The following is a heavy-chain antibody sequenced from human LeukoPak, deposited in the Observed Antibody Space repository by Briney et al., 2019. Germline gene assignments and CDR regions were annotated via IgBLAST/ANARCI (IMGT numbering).Heavy chain of an antibody. D-gene: IGHD3-3*01. V-gene: IGHV4-34*01. CDR3: ARGPAFYDSSATDWFDP. J-gene: IGHJ5*02. Sequence: PSETLSLTCAVYGGSFSGYYWSWIRQPPGKGLEWIGEINHSGSTNYNPSLKSRVTISVDTSKNQFSLKLSSVTAADTAVYYCARGPAFYDSSATDWFDPWGQGTLVTVSS. CDR1: GGSFSGYY. CDR2: INHSGST.